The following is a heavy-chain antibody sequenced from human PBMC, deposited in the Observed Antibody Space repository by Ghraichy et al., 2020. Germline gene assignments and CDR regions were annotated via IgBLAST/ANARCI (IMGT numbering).Heavy chain of an antibody. Sequence: SVKVSCKASGGTLNNYAINWVRQAPGQGLEWMGGIIPISGVTKYVQTFQDRVAFIADTSTSTAFMELSSLRSGDSAVYFCARSAILAGLWRPIDIWGQGTVVTVSS. CDR1: GGTLNNYA. D-gene: IGHD2-21*01. CDR2: IIPISGVT. CDR3: ARSAILAGLWRPIDI. J-gene: IGHJ3*02. V-gene: IGHV1-69*10.